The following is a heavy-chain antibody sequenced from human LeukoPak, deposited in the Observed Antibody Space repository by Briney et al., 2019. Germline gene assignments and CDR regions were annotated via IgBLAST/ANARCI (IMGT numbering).Heavy chain of an antibody. CDR1: GYTFTSYY. CDR2: INPNSGGT. D-gene: IGHD4-11*01. CDR3: ARGLRMTNNWFDP. J-gene: IGHJ5*02. V-gene: IGHV1-2*02. Sequence: ASVKVSCKASGYTFTSYYMHWVRQAPGQGLEWMGWINPNSGGTNYAQKFQGRVTMTRDTSISTAYMELSRLRSDDTAVYYCARGLRMTNNWFDPWGQGTLVAVSS.